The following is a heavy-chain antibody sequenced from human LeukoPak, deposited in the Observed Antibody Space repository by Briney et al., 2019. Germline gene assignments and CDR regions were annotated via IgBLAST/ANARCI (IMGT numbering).Heavy chain of an antibody. CDR1: GYTFTIYD. CDR3: ARGKPPPGFYDSTGDY. V-gene: IGHV1-8*01. D-gene: IGHD3-22*01. J-gene: IGHJ4*02. CDR2: MNPNSGNT. Sequence: GASVKVSCKASGYTFTIYDIHWVRQATGQGLEWMGWMNPNSGNTGYAQKFQGRVTMTRSTSINTAYMELSSLRSEDTAVYYCARGKPPPGFYDSTGDYWGQGSLVTVSS.